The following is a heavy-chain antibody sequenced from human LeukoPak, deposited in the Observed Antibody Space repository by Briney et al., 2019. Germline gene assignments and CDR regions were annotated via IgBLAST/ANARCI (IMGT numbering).Heavy chain of an antibody. CDR1: GYTFTSYG. Sequence: ASVKVSCKASGYTFTSYGISWVRHAPGQGLEWMGRISAYNGNTNYAQKLQGRVTMTTDTSTSTAYMELRSLRSDDTAVYHCARGMSSTSLHDAFDIWGQGTMVTVSS. J-gene: IGHJ3*02. V-gene: IGHV1-18*01. D-gene: IGHD2-2*01. CDR3: ARGMSSTSLHDAFDI. CDR2: ISAYNGNT.